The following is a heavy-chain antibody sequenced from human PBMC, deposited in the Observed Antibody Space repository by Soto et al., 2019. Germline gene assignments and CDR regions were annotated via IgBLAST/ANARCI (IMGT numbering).Heavy chain of an antibody. Sequence: SETLSLTCTVSGGSISSDYWSWIRQPPGKGLEWIGEINHSGSTNYNPSLKSRVTISVDTSKNQFSLKLSSVTAADTAVYYCARGRNYGPFDYWGQGTLVTVSS. CDR3: ARGRNYGPFDY. V-gene: IGHV4-34*01. J-gene: IGHJ4*02. CDR1: GGSISSDY. D-gene: IGHD3-10*01. CDR2: INHSGST.